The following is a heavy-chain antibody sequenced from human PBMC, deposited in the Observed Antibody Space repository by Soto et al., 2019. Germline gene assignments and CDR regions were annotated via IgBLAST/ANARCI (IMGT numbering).Heavy chain of an antibody. Sequence: PGGSLRLSCAASGFTFSDYYMSWIRQAPGKGLECVSYISSSGSTIYYADAVKGRFTISRDNAKNSLYLQMNSLRAEDTAVYYCARDGDRGAAAIYGFDYWGQGTLVTVSS. V-gene: IGHV3-11*01. CDR1: GFTFSDYY. D-gene: IGHD6-13*01. CDR2: ISSSGSTI. J-gene: IGHJ4*02. CDR3: ARDGDRGAAAIYGFDY.